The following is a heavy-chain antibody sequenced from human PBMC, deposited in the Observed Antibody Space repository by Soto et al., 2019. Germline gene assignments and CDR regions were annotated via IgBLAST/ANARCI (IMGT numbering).Heavy chain of an antibody. J-gene: IGHJ4*02. CDR1: GYTFSGYQ. Sequence: QVQLVQSGAEVKKPGASVKVSCKASGYTFSGYQMHWVRQAPGQGLEWMGWIYPNSGGTNYAQKFQGRVTMTRDTSISTAYMELSRLRSDDTAVYYCAREWGGSSGYYSFDYWGQGTLVTVSS. CDR3: AREWGGSSGYYSFDY. D-gene: IGHD3-22*01. V-gene: IGHV1-2*02. CDR2: IYPNSGGT.